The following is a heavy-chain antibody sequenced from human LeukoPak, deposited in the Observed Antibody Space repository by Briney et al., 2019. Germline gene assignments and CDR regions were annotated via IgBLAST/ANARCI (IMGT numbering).Heavy chain of an antibody. V-gene: IGHV1-18*01. CDR3: ARDTLATVTSDY. J-gene: IGHJ4*02. CDR2: ISAYNGNT. CDR1: GYTFTSYGISYG. D-gene: IGHD4-17*01. Sequence: GASVKVSCKASGYTFTSYGISYGISWVRQAPGQGLEWMGWISAYNGNTNYAQKLQGRVTMTTDTSTGTAYMELRSLRSDDTAVYYCARDTLATVTSDYWGQGTLVIVSS.